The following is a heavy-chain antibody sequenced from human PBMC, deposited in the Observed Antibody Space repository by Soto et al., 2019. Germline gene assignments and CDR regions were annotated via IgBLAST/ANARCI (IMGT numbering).Heavy chain of an antibody. CDR1: GGSLSRCGYS. J-gene: IGHJ4*02. Sequence: SETLSLTCAVPGGSLSRCGYSWSWVRQPPGKGLEWIGYIYHSGSTYYNPSLKSRVTISVDRSKNQFSLKLSSVTAADTAVYYCARGGLLTGYLDYWGQGTLVTVSS. CDR2: IYHSGST. D-gene: IGHD3-9*01. CDR3: ARGGLLTGYLDY. V-gene: IGHV4-30-2*01.